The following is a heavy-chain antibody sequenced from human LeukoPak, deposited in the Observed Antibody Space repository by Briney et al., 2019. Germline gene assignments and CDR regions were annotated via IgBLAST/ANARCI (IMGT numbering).Heavy chain of an antibody. J-gene: IGHJ4*02. D-gene: IGHD5-18*01. CDR3: ALGRYIYDYFHN. V-gene: IGHV1-46*01. CDR2: INPSGGST. Sequence: ASVKVSCKASGYTFTNYYMHWVRQAPGQGLEWMGIINPSGGSTSYAQKFQGRVTMTRDTSTSTVYMEVSSLTSEDTAVYYCALGRYIYDYFHNWGQGTLVTVSS. CDR1: GYTFTNYY.